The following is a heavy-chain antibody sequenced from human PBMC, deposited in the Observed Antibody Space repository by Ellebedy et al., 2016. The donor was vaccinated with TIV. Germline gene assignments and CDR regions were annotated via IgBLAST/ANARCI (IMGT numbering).Heavy chain of an antibody. CDR3: ARGLYSDY. V-gene: IGHV3-30*03. Sequence: GESLKISCAASGFTFSAYGLHWVRQAPGKGLEWVAVISYDGSDKYYVDSVKGRFTISRDNSKNTVYLQMNSLRAEDTAVYYCARGLYSDYWGQGTLVTVSS. CDR1: GFTFSAYG. J-gene: IGHJ4*02. D-gene: IGHD1-26*01. CDR2: ISYDGSDK.